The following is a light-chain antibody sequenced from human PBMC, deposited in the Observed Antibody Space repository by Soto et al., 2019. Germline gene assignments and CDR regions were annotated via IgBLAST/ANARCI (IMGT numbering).Light chain of an antibody. Sequence: EIVFTQSPGTLSFSPGERATLFCRASQSVTSNYLAWYQQKPGQSPRLLIYGASSRATGIPDRFSGSGSGTDFTLTISRLEAEDFAVYYCQQNVSPPITLGQGTRLEIK. CDR3: QQNVSPPIT. CDR1: QSVTSNY. J-gene: IGKJ5*01. V-gene: IGKV3-20*01. CDR2: GAS.